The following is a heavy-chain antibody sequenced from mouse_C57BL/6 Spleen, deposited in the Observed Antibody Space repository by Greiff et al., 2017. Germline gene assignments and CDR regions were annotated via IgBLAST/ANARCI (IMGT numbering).Heavy chain of an antibody. Sequence: EVKLMESGGDLVKPGGSLKLSCAASGFTFSSYGMSWVRQTPDKRLEWVATISSGGSYTYYPDSVKGRFTISRDNAKNTLYLQMSSLKSEDTAMYYCASPYGSSYDFDYWGQGTTLTVSS. CDR2: ISSGGSYT. V-gene: IGHV5-6*01. CDR3: ASPYGSSYDFDY. D-gene: IGHD1-1*01. J-gene: IGHJ2*01. CDR1: GFTFSSYG.